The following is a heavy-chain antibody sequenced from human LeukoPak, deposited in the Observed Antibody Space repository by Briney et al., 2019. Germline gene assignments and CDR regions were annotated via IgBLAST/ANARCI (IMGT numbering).Heavy chain of an antibody. V-gene: IGHV1-46*01. J-gene: IGHJ5*02. D-gene: IGHD1-26*01. CDR3: ANSGGGSYEDWFDP. CDR2: INPSGGST. CDR1: GYTFTGYY. Sequence: EASVKVSCKASGYTFTGYYLHWVRRAPGQGLEWMGFINPSGGSTSYAQKFQGRVTMTRDTSTSTVYMGLSSLRSEDTAVYYCANSGGGSYEDWFDPWGQGTLVTVSS.